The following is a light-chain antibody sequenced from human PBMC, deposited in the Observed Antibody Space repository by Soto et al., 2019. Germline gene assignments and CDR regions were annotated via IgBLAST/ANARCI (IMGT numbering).Light chain of an antibody. Sequence: EIVMTQSPATLSVSPGERATLSCRASQSVRNNLAWYQQKPGQAPRLLIYGASTRATGIPARFSGSGSGTEFTLTISSLQSEDFAVYYCQPYNNWPPETFGQGTKVDIK. CDR1: QSVRNN. CDR3: QPYNNWPPET. V-gene: IGKV3-15*01. J-gene: IGKJ1*01. CDR2: GAS.